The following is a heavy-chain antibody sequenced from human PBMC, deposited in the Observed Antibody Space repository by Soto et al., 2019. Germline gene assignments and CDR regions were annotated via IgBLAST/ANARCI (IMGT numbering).Heavy chain of an antibody. Sequence: GGSLRLSCAGSGFRFSDHYMDWVRQAPGKGLEWVGRSRNKVKKYTTEYAASVKGRFTVSRDDSKNLLYLQMNNVKTEGTALYYCARISAALSQSFDIWGRGTMVTVSS. CDR3: ARISAALSQSFDI. CDR1: GFRFSDHY. J-gene: IGHJ3*02. CDR2: SRNKVKKYTT. V-gene: IGHV3-72*01. D-gene: IGHD6-13*01.